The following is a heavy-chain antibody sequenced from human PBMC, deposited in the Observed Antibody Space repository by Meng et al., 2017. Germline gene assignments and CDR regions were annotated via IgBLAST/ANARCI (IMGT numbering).Heavy chain of an antibody. CDR2: IYTSGST. J-gene: IGHJ4*02. CDR3: AREEPSAGGGSSSFDY. D-gene: IGHD2-15*01. V-gene: IGHV4-4*07. CDR1: GGSISSYY. Sequence: GSLRLSCTVSGGSISSYYWSWIRQPAGKGLEWIGRIYTSGSTNYNPSLKSRVTMSVDTSKNQFSLKLSSVTAADTTVYYCAREEPSAGGGSSSFDYWGQGTLVTVSS.